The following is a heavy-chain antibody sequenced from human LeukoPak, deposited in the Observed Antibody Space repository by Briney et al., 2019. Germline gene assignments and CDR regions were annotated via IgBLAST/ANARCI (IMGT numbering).Heavy chain of an antibody. V-gene: IGHV4-34*01. D-gene: IGHD5-12*01. CDR1: GGSFSGYY. CDR3: ARGYSGYERAYYYYYYYMDV. CDR2: INHSGST. Sequence: PSETLSLTCAVYGGSFSGYYWSWIRQPPGKGLEWIGEINHSGSTNYNPSLKSRVTISVDTSKNQFSLKLSSVTAADTAVYYCARGYSGYERAYYYYYYYMDVWGKGTTVTISS. J-gene: IGHJ6*03.